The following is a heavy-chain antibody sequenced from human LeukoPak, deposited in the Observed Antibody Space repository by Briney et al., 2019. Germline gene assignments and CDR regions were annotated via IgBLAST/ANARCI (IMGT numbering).Heavy chain of an antibody. V-gene: IGHV1-2*06. D-gene: IGHD3-22*01. CDR3: ASLHYYDSSGYYPIDYFDY. CDR2: INPNSGGT. J-gene: IGHJ4*02. Sequence: ASVKVSCKASGYTFTCYYMHWVRQAPGQGLEWMGRINPNSGGTNYAHKFQGRVTITRDTSISTAYMELSRLRSDDTAVYYCASLHYYDSSGYYPIDYFDYWGQGTLVTVSS. CDR1: GYTFTCYY.